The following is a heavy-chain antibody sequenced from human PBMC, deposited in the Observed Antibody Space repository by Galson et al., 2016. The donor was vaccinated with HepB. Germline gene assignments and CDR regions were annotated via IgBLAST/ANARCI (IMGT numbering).Heavy chain of an antibody. CDR1: GYTFSSYY. Sequence: SVKVSCKASGYTFSSYYMHWVRQAPGQGLEWMGIINPSGGSTNYAQKFQGRVTMTRDTSTSTVYMELSRLRSEDTAVYYCAREAYSGSNSTGYYYYGMDGWGQGTTVTVFS. V-gene: IGHV1-46*01. CDR2: INPSGGST. CDR3: AREAYSGSNSTGYYYYGMDG. J-gene: IGHJ6*02. D-gene: IGHD1-26*01.